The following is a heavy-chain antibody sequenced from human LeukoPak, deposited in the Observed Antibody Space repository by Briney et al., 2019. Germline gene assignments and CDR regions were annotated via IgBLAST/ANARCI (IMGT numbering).Heavy chain of an antibody. CDR3: ARSLRFGEFSDY. CDR2: IIPIFGTA. D-gene: IGHD3-10*01. J-gene: IGHJ4*02. Sequence: SVKVSCKASGGTFSSCAISWVRQAPGQGLEWMGGIIPIFGTANYAQKFQGRVTITADESTSTAYMELSSLRSEDTAVYYCARSLRFGEFSDYWGQGPLVTVSS. V-gene: IGHV1-69*01. CDR1: GGTFSSCA.